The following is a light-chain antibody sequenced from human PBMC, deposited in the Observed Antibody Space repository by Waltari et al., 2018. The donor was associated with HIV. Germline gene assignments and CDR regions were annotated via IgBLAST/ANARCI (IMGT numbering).Light chain of an antibody. J-gene: IGLJ2*01. V-gene: IGLV1-40*01. CDR3: RSYDSSLSGVL. Sequence: QSVLTQPPSVSGAPGQRVTISCTGSSSNIGAGYEVHWYQQLPGTGPKLLIYDINNRPSGGPDRVSGAKSGPSASLAITGLQAEDEADYYCRSYDSSLSGVLFGGGTKLTVL. CDR2: DIN. CDR1: SSNIGAGYE.